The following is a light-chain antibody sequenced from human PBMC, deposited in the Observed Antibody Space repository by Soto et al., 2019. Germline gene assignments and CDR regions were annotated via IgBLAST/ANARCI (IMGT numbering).Light chain of an antibody. CDR1: QSVSSAY. V-gene: IGKV3D-20*02. J-gene: IGKJ3*01. Sequence: EIVLTQSPGILSLSPGERATLSCRASQSVSSAYLAWYQQKPGQAPRPLIYDVSSRATGVPDRFSGSGSATDFTLTISRLEPEDFAVYYCQQRSNWATFGPGTKVDIK. CDR2: DVS. CDR3: QQRSNWAT.